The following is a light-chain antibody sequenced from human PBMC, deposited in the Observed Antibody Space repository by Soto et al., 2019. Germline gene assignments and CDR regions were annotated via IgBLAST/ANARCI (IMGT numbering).Light chain of an antibody. CDR1: QSVSSN. V-gene: IGKV3-15*01. Sequence: ILMTQSPATLSVSPGERATLSCRASQSVSSNLAWYQQKPGQGPRLLIYGASTRATGIPARFSGSGSGTEFTLPISSLQSEDFAVYFCQQYNDWPRTFGQGTKV. CDR2: GAS. CDR3: QQYNDWPRT. J-gene: IGKJ1*01.